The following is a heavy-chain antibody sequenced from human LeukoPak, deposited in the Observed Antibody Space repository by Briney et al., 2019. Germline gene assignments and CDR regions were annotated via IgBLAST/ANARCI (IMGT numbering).Heavy chain of an antibody. Sequence: AASVKVSCKASGGTFSSYAISWVRQAPGQGLEWMGGIIPIFGTANYAQKFQGRVTITTDESTSTAYMELSSLRSEGTAVYYCAMVRYSSSLNYYYYYMDVWGKGTTVTVSS. D-gene: IGHD6-6*01. V-gene: IGHV1-69*05. J-gene: IGHJ6*03. CDR1: GGTFSSYA. CDR3: AMVRYSSSLNYYYYYMDV. CDR2: IIPIFGTA.